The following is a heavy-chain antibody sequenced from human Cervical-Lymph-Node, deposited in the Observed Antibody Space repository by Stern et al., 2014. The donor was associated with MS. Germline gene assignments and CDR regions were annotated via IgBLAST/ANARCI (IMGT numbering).Heavy chain of an antibody. CDR2: IYPDDSDI. CDR3: AKPPPRRKWDDPNYGMDV. Sequence: EVQLVQSGAEVKKPGESLKISCKGSGYTFTNNWIAWVRQMPGKGLEWMGIIYPDDSDIRYSPSLQGQVTISADKSLRTSYLQWSGLKAADSAVYYWAKPPPRRKWDDPNYGMDVWGQGTTVTVSS. D-gene: IGHD1-1*01. J-gene: IGHJ6*02. CDR1: GYTFTNNW. V-gene: IGHV5-51*03.